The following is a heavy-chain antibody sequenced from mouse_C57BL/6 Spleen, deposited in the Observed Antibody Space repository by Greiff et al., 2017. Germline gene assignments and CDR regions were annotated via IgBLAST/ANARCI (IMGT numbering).Heavy chain of an antibody. D-gene: IGHD4-1*01. CDR2: IDPSDSDT. Sequence: QVQLQQPGAELVMPGASVKLSCKASGYTFTGYWMHWVKQRPGQGLEWIGDIDPSDSDTNYNQKFKGKSKLTVDKSSSTAYMQLSSLTSEDSAVYYCARRGTGTGGFAYWGQGTLVTVSA. V-gene: IGHV1-69*01. CDR1: GYTFTGYW. J-gene: IGHJ3*01. CDR3: ARRGTGTGGFAY.